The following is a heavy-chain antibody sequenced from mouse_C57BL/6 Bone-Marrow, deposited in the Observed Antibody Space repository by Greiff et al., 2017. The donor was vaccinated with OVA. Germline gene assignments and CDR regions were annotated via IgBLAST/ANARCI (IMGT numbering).Heavy chain of an antibody. Sequence: EVHLVESGGGLVQPGGSLKLSCAASGFTFSDYYMYWVRQTPEKRLEWVAYLSNGGGSTYYPDTVKGRFTISRENAKNTLYLQMSRLKAEDTAMYYCARAYGSLDYWGQGTTLTVSS. J-gene: IGHJ2*01. CDR3: ARAYGSLDY. V-gene: IGHV5-12*01. D-gene: IGHD1-1*01. CDR1: GFTFSDYY. CDR2: LSNGGGST.